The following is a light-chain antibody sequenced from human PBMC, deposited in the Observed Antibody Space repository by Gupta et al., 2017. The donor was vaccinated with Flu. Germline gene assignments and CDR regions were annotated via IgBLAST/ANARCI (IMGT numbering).Light chain of an antibody. V-gene: IGLV2-11*01. J-gene: IGLJ1*01. CDR2: DVT. Sequence: QSPPTQPRSVSGSPGQSVTISCTGTSNDVGCSNRVPWYEQRPGKAPKLILYDVTERPPGVPDRFSGSRSGNTASLTISGLQADDEADYYCSSHAGRVTWVFGTGTTVTVL. CDR3: SSHAGRVTWV. CDR1: SNDVGCSNR.